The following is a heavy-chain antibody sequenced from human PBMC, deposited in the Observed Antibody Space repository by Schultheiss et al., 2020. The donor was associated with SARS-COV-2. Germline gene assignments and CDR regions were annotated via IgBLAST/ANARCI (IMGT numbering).Heavy chain of an antibody. D-gene: IGHD2-21*01. CDR3: ARDYCGGCFQH. CDR2: VGGSGAGA. Sequence: GGSLRLSCAASGFNLRIYAMSWVRQAPWKGLEWVSSVGGSGAGAHYADSVKGRFTVTRDNSKNSLYLQMNSLRAEDTAVYYCARDYCGGCFQHWGQGTLVTVSS. CDR1: GFNLRIYA. V-gene: IGHV3-23*01. J-gene: IGHJ1*01.